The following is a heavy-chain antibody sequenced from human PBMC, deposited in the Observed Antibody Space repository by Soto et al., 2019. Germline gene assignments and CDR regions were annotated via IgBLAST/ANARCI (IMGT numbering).Heavy chain of an antibody. J-gene: IGHJ6*03. CDR3: AREKVVVVAATHDYYYYYMDV. D-gene: IGHD2-15*01. V-gene: IGHV1-69*04. Sequence: SVKVSCKASGGTFSSYTISWVRQAPGQGLEWMGRIIPILGIANYAQKFQGRVTITADKSTSTAYMELSSLRSEDTAVYYCAREKVVVVAATHDYYYYYMDVWGKGTTVTVSS. CDR2: IIPILGIA. CDR1: GGTFSSYT.